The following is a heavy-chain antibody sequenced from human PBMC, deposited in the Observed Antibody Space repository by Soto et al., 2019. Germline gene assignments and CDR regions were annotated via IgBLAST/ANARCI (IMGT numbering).Heavy chain of an antibody. Sequence: ASVKVSCKASGYTFTSYGISWVRQPPGQGLEWMGWISAYNGNTNYAQKLQGRVTMTTDTSTSTAYMELRSLRSDDTAVYYCARDDDYCGGDCYSYYYGMDVWGQGTTVTVSS. J-gene: IGHJ6*02. CDR1: GYTFTSYG. CDR3: ARDDDYCGGDCYSYYYGMDV. CDR2: ISAYNGNT. D-gene: IGHD2-21*02. V-gene: IGHV1-18*01.